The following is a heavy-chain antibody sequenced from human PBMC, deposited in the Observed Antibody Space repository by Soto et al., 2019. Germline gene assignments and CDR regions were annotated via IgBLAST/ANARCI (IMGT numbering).Heavy chain of an antibody. J-gene: IGHJ4*02. CDR1: GGAISSFY. CDR3: ARVRNAYAGLDY. Sequence: SETLSLTCNVSGGAISSFYWTWVRQTPGKGLESIGYITYSGSTSYNPSLESRVAISLDTSKNQFYLRLRSVTDADTAVYYCARVRNAYAGLDYWGPGSLVTVSS. V-gene: IGHV4-59*08. D-gene: IGHD2-21*01. CDR2: ITYSGST.